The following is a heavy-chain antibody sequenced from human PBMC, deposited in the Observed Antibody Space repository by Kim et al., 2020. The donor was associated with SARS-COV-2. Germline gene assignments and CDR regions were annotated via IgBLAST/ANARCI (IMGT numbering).Heavy chain of an antibody. Sequence: GGSLRLSCAASGFTFSSYAMHWVRQAPGKGLEWVAVISYDGSNKYYADSVKGRFTISRDNSKNTLYLQMNSLRAEDTAVYYCASSGPLSEKASYYYYGMDVWGQGTTVTVSS. D-gene: IGHD6-25*01. V-gene: IGHV3-30-3*01. CDR1: GFTFSSYA. J-gene: IGHJ6*02. CDR2: ISYDGSNK. CDR3: ASSGPLSEKASYYYYGMDV.